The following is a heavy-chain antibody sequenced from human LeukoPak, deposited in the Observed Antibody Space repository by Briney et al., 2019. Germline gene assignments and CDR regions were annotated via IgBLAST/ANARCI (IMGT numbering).Heavy chain of an antibody. CDR3: ARSPLNYDILTCYYDY. V-gene: IGHV4-4*07. CDR1: GVSISSND. J-gene: IGHJ4*02. Sequence: SETLSLTCTVSGVSISSNDWSWLRQPAEKRGEGLGRIYTSGSTNYKPYHKSRDNMSIDKCKNQFSQKRRSGTAADTAVYYCARSPLNYDILTCYYDYWGQGTLVTVSS. D-gene: IGHD3-9*01. CDR2: IYTSGST.